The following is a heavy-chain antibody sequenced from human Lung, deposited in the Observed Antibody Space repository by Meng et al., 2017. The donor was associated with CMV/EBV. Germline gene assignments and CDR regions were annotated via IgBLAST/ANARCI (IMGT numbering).Heavy chain of an antibody. CDR2: MNPNSGNT. J-gene: IGHJ6*02. V-gene: IGHV1-8*02. CDR3: ARTRIEVEPDGTKIKYYTYGMDV. D-gene: IGHD2-15*01. CDR1: GYTFTTYD. Sequence: SXXVSXKASGYTFTTYDINWVRQATGQGREWMGWMNPNSGNTGYAQKFQGRVDMTRVTSISTAYMELSSLTSDDTAVYYFARTRIEVEPDGTKIKYYTYGMDVWGQGXTVTVSS.